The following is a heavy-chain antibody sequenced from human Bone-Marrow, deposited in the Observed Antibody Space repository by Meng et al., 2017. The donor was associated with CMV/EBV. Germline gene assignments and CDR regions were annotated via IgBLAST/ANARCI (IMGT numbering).Heavy chain of an antibody. J-gene: IGHJ4*02. CDR1: GFTLSTNF. CDR3: ARALLYTGYDCLDH. CDR2: INSAGNT. Sequence: GGSLRLSCAASGFTLSTNFMTWVRQAPGKGLEWVSIINSAGNTYYADSVKGRFTISRDNSKNTLYLDMSSLRADDTAVYYCARALLYTGYDCLDHWGQGTLVTVSS. V-gene: IGHV3-53*01. D-gene: IGHD5-12*01.